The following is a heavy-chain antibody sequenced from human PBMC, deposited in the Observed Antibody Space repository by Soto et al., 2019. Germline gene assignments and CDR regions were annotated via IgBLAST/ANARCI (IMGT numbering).Heavy chain of an antibody. J-gene: IGHJ6*02. D-gene: IGHD6-6*01. CDR2: IYFSDST. CDR1: GGSLSSYY. V-gene: IGHV4-59*01. CDR3: ARGGSTASRYYYSSGMDV. Sequence: SETLSLTCTVSGGSLSSYYWSWIRQSPGKGLENLGYIYFSDSTNYNPSFKSRITISVDTSKNQFSLKLSSVTAADTAVYYCARGGSTASRYYYSSGMDVWGQETTVTVSS.